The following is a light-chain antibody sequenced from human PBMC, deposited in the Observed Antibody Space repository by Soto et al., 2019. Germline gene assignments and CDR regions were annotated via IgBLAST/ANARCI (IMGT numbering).Light chain of an antibody. J-gene: IGLJ1*01. CDR1: RSDVGSHNY. V-gene: IGLV2-8*01. CDR3: SSYAGSTYLAV. CDR2: EVS. Sequence: QSALTQPPSASGSPGQSVTISCTGTRSDVGSHNYVSWYQQHPGKAPKLMIYEVSKRPSGVPDRFSGSKSGNTASLTVSGLQAEDEADYYCSSYAGSTYLAVFGTGTKLTVL.